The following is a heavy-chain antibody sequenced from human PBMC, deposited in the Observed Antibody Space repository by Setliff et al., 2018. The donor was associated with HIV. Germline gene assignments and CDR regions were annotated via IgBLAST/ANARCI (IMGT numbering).Heavy chain of an antibody. J-gene: IGHJ4*02. CDR2: FDPEDGDT. Sequence: GASVKVSCKVSGYTLTELSMHWVRQASGKGFKWMGRFDPEDGDTLYAHKFQGRVTMTEDTSTDTAYLELSGLKSDDTAVYYCATAKEVWLAEGGFDYWGQGTLVTVSS. D-gene: IGHD6-19*01. V-gene: IGHV1-24*01. CDR1: GYTLTELS. CDR3: ATAKEVWLAEGGFDY.